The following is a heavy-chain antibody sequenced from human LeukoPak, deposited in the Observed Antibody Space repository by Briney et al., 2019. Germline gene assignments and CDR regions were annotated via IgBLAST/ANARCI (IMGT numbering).Heavy chain of an antibody. CDR2: ISGSGGGT. V-gene: IGHV3-23*01. Sequence: GGSLRLSCTVSGFTVSSNSMSWVRQAPGKGLEWASGISGSGGGTYYADSVKGRFTISRDNSKNTLYLQMNSLRAEDTAVYYCAKGALYNWNDVWGQGTLVTVSS. D-gene: IGHD1-20*01. J-gene: IGHJ4*02. CDR1: GFTVSSNS. CDR3: AKGALYNWNDV.